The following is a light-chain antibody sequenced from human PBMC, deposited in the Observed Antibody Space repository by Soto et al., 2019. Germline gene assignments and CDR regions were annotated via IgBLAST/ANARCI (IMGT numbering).Light chain of an antibody. CDR3: GSYGAYSV. Sequence: QSVLTQPRSVSGSPGQSVAISCTGTSSDVGAHNYVSWYQQHPGKAPKLMIYDVNKRPSGVPDRFSGSKSGNTASLTISGLQPEDEADYYCGSYGAYSVFGTGTKVTVL. CDR1: SSDVGAHNY. V-gene: IGLV2-11*01. CDR2: DVN. J-gene: IGLJ1*01.